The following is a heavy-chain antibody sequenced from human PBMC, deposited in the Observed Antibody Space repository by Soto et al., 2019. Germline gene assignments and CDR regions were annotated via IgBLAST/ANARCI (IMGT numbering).Heavy chain of an antibody. Sequence: ESGGGVVQPGRSLRLSCAASGFTFSSYAMHWVRQAPGKGLEWVAVISYDGSNKYYADSVKGRFTISRDNSKNTLYLQMNSLRAEDTAVYYCARDRAGYSSSWYDSGGFDYWGQGTLVTVSS. V-gene: IGHV3-30-3*01. J-gene: IGHJ4*02. D-gene: IGHD6-13*01. CDR3: ARDRAGYSSSWYDSGGFDY. CDR1: GFTFSSYA. CDR2: ISYDGSNK.